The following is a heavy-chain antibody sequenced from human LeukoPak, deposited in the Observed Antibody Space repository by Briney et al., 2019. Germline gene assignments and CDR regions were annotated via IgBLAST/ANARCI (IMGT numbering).Heavy chain of an antibody. CDR3: ARAPDYGDYYYYGMDV. Sequence: SETLSLTCTVSGGSISSYYWSWIRQPPGKGLEWIGYIYYSGSTNYNPSLKSRVTISVDTSKNQFSLKLSSVTAADTAVYYCARAPDYGDYYYYGMDVWGQGTTVTVSS. CDR2: IYYSGST. V-gene: IGHV4-59*08. J-gene: IGHJ6*02. D-gene: IGHD4-17*01. CDR1: GGSISSYY.